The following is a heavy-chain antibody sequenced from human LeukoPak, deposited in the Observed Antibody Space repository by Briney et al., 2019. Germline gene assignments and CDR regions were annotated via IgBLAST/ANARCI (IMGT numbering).Heavy chain of an antibody. D-gene: IGHD6-13*01. CDR2: ISWNSGSI. CDR1: GFTFDDYA. Sequence: PGRSLRLSCAASGFTFDDYAMHWVRQAPGKGLEWVSGISWNSGSIGYADSVKGRFTISRDNAKNSLYLQMNSLRAEDMALYYCAKDSRQQLVVLDYWGQGTLVTVSS. CDR3: AKDSRQQLVVLDY. J-gene: IGHJ4*02. V-gene: IGHV3-9*03.